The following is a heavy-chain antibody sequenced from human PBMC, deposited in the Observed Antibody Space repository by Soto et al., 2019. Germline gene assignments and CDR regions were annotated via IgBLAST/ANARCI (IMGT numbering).Heavy chain of an antibody. V-gene: IGHV1-46*03. CDR3: ARVPNYGDYSPPHFDY. CDR2: INPSGGST. Sequence: ASVKVSCKASGYTFTSYYMHWVRQAPGQGLEWMGIINPSGGSTSYAQKFQGRVTMTRDTSTSTVYMELSSLRSEDTAVYYCARVPNYGDYSPPHFDYWGQGTLVTVSS. CDR1: GYTFTSYY. D-gene: IGHD4-17*01. J-gene: IGHJ4*02.